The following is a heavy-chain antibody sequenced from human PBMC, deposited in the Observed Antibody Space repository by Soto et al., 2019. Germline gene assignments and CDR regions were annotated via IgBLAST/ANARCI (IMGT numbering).Heavy chain of an antibody. CDR3: ARHEIGYYYYMDV. CDR2: IYYSGST. CDR1: GGSISSSSYY. V-gene: IGHV4-39*01. Sequence: QLQLQESGPGLVKPSETLSLTCTVSGGSISSSSYYWGWIRQPPGKGLEWIGSIYYSGSTYYNPSLKSRVTISVDTSKNQFSLKLSSVTAADTAVYYCARHEIGYYYYMDVWGKGTTVTVSS. J-gene: IGHJ6*03.